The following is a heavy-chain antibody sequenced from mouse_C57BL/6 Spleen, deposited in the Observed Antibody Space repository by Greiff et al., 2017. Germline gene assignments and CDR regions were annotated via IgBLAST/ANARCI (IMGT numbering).Heavy chain of an antibody. J-gene: IGHJ2*01. V-gene: IGHV1-54*01. CDR3: TRSYEGDYFDY. CDR1: GYAFTNYL. CDR2: INPGSGGP. D-gene: IGHD2-12*01. Sequence: QVQLQQSGAELVRPGTSVKVSCKASGYAFTNYLIEWVKQRPGQGLEWIGVINPGSGGPNYNEKFKGKATLTADKSSSTAYLQLSSLTSEDYAVYFGTRSYEGDYFDYWGQGTTLTVSS.